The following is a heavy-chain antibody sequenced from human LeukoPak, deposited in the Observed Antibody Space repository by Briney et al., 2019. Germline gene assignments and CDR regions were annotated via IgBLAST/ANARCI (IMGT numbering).Heavy chain of an antibody. D-gene: IGHD6-19*01. Sequence: SETLSLTCTVSGGSISDSLWSWIRQPAGRGLEWIGRIHISGSTNYNPSLTSRVTMSVDTSKNQASLKLSSVTAADTAVYYCAKLAVAGLEFDYWGQGTLVTVSS. V-gene: IGHV4-4*07. CDR2: IHISGST. CDR3: AKLAVAGLEFDY. J-gene: IGHJ4*02. CDR1: GGSISDSL.